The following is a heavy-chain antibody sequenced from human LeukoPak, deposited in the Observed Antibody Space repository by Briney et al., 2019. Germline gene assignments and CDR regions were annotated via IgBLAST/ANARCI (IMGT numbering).Heavy chain of an antibody. V-gene: IGHV4-59*01. CDR3: ARDNRSLGGHYYYYGMDV. J-gene: IGHJ6*02. Sequence: SETLSLTCTVSGGSMRNSYWSWIRQSPGKGLEWIAYMYYSGSTNYNPSLKSRVTISVDTSKNQFSLKLSSVTAADTAVYYCARDNRSLGGHYYYYGMDVWGQGTTVTVSS. D-gene: IGHD1-14*01. CDR1: GGSMRNSY. CDR2: MYYSGST.